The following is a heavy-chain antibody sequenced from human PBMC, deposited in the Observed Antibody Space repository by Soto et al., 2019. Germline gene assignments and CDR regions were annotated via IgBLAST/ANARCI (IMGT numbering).Heavy chain of an antibody. Sequence: QLQLQESGSGLVKPSQTLSLTCVVSGDSISSGGYSWNWIRQPPGKVLEWIGHTYHSGGTLYNPFLDSRVTISVDKSKNQFSLRVTSVTAADTAVYYCARDSLSGYYFEYWGQGTLLTVSS. CDR3: ARDSLSGYYFEY. J-gene: IGHJ4*02. CDR2: TYHSGGT. V-gene: IGHV4-30-2*01. D-gene: IGHD3-22*01. CDR1: GDSISSGGYS.